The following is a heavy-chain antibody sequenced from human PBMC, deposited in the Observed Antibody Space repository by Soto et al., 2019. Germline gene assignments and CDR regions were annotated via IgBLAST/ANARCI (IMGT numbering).Heavy chain of an antibody. CDR2: MNPNSGNT. CDR1: GYTFTIYD. V-gene: IGHV1-8*01. Sequence: GGSVKVSCKASGYTFTIYDINCVRQATGQWREGMGWMNPNSGNTGYAQKFQGRVTMTRNTSISTAYMELSSLRSEDTAVYYCARSRIGDIWGQGTMVTVSS. J-gene: IGHJ3*02. CDR3: ARSRIGDI.